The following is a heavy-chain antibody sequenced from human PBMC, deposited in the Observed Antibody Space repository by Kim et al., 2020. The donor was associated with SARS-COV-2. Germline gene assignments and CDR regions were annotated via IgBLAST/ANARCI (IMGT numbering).Heavy chain of an antibody. CDR3: ARGLTVTTGLNGFDP. V-gene: IGHV4-34*01. Sequence: SETLSLTCAVYGGSFSGYYWSWIRQPPGKGLEWIGEINHSGSTNYNPSLKSRVTISVDTFKNQFSLKLSSVTAADTAVDYCARGLTVTTGLNGFDPWGQG. CDR2: INHSGST. CDR1: GGSFSGYY. D-gene: IGHD4-17*01. J-gene: IGHJ5*02.